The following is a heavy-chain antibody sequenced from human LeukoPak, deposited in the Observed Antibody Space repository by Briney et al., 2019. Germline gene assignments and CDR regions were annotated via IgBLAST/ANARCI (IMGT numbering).Heavy chain of an antibody. D-gene: IGHD3-22*01. J-gene: IGHJ4*02. CDR1: GGSISSYY. Sequence: SETLSLTCTVSGGSISSYYWSWIRQPAGKGLEWIGRIYSSGSTNYDPSLKSRVTMSVDTSKNQFSLKLSSVTAADTAVYYCARSEAYYDSSGYANDCWGQGTLVTVSS. CDR3: ARSEAYYDSSGYANDC. CDR2: IYSSGST. V-gene: IGHV4-4*07.